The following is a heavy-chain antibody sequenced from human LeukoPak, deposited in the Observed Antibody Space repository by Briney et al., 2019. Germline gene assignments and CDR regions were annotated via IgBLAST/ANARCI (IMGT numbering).Heavy chain of an antibody. J-gene: IGHJ4*02. D-gene: IGHD3-22*01. CDR1: GLTFYNYG. V-gene: IGHV3-23*01. CDR3: AKNYDSSGYYQVY. Sequence: PGGSLRLSCAASGLTFYNYGMSWVRQAPGKGLEWVSAISGSGGSTYYADSVKGRFTISRDNSKNTLYLQMTSLRAEDTAVYSCAKNYDSSGYYQVYWGQGTLVTVSS. CDR2: ISGSGGST.